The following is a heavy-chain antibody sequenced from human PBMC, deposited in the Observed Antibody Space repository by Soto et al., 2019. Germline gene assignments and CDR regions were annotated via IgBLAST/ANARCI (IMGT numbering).Heavy chain of an antibody. J-gene: IGHJ6*02. CDR1: GYTFARYY. D-gene: IGHD1-26*01. CDR3: ARGKGATTYRYGMDV. CDR2: INPSGGST. Sequence: SVKASCKASGYTFARYYMHWARQAPGQGLEWMGIINPSGGSTSYAQKFQGRVTMTRDTSTSAVYMELSSLRSEDTAVYYCARGKGATTYRYGMDVWGQGTTVTV. V-gene: IGHV1-46*01.